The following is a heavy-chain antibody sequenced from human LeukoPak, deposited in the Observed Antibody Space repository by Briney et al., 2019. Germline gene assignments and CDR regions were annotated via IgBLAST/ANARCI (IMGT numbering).Heavy chain of an antibody. CDR1: GYTFTSYD. CDR3: AKILPNLDYGDSTAYDNAFDI. J-gene: IGHJ3*02. CDR2: MNPNSGNT. Sequence: ASVKVSCKASGYTFTSYDINWVRQATGQGLEWMGWMNPNSGNTGYAQKFQGRVTITRNTSISTAYMELSSLRSEDTAVYYCAKILPNLDYGDSTAYDNAFDIWGQGTMVTVSS. D-gene: IGHD4-17*01. V-gene: IGHV1-8*03.